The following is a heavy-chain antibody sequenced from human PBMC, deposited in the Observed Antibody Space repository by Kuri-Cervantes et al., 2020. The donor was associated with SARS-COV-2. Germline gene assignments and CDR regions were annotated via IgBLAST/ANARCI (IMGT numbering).Heavy chain of an antibody. D-gene: IGHD3-3*01. CDR3: ASFPPFDYFHNTMDV. J-gene: IGHJ6*02. Sequence: GSLRLSCAVSGYSISSGYYWGWIRQPPGKGLEWIGSIYHSGSTYYNPSLKSRVTISVDTSKSQFSLKLSSVTAADTAVYYCASFPPFDYFHNTMDVWGPGTTVTVSS. V-gene: IGHV4-38-2*01. CDR2: IYHSGST. CDR1: GYSISSGYY.